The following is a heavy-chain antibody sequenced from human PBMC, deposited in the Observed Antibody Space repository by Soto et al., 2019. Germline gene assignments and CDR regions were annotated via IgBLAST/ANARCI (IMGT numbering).Heavy chain of an antibody. V-gene: IGHV3-21*01. Sequence: EVQLVESGGGLVKPGGSLRLSCAASGFTFSSYSMNWVRQAPGKGLEWVSSISSSSSYIYYADSVKGRFTISRDNAKNSLYLQMNSLRAEDTAVYYCARESTMVRGAPDYWGQGTLVTVSS. CDR1: GFTFSSYS. CDR3: ARESTMVRGAPDY. CDR2: ISSSSSYI. D-gene: IGHD3-10*01. J-gene: IGHJ4*02.